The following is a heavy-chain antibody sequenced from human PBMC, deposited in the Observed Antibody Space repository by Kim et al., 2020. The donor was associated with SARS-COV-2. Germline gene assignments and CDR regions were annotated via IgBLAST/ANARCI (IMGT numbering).Heavy chain of an antibody. D-gene: IGHD3-10*01. CDR1: GFTFSSYS. V-gene: IGHV3-21*01. J-gene: IGHJ4*02. CDR3: ARDLRGEWFGELFVLEDPGEY. Sequence: GGSLRLSCAASGFTFSSYSMNWVRQAPGKGLEWVSSISSSSSYIYYADSVKGRFTISRDNAKNSLYLQMNSLRAEDTAVYYCARDLRGEWFGELFVLEDPGEYWGQGTLVTVSS. CDR2: ISSSSSYI.